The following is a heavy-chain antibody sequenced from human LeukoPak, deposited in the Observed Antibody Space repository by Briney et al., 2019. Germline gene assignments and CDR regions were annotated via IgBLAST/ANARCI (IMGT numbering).Heavy chain of an antibody. V-gene: IGHV4-30-4*01. CDR3: ARDPAHVRGVPFGY. CDR1: GGSISSGDYY. D-gene: IGHD3-10*02. CDR2: IYYSGST. Sequence: SSQTLSLTCTVSGGSISSGDYYWSWIRQPPGKGLEWIGYIYYSGSTYYNPSLKSRVTISVDTSKNQFSLKLSSVTAADTAVYYCARDPAHVRGVPFGYWGQGTLVTVSS. J-gene: IGHJ4*02.